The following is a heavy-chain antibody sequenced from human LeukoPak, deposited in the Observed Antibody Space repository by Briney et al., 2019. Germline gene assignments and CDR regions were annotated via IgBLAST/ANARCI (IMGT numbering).Heavy chain of an antibody. Sequence: GGSLRLSCAASGFTFSSYAMHWVRQAPGKGLEWVAVISYDGSNKYYADSVKGRFTISRDNSKNTLYLQMNSLRAGDTAVYYCAREVGPGRFDYWGQGTLVTVSS. CDR3: AREVGPGRFDY. J-gene: IGHJ4*02. D-gene: IGHD3-10*01. CDR2: ISYDGSNK. CDR1: GFTFSSYA. V-gene: IGHV3-30-3*01.